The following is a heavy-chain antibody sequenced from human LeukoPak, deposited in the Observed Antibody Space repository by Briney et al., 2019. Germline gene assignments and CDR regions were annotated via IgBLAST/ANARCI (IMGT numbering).Heavy chain of an antibody. CDR1: GGTFSSYA. J-gene: IGHJ4*02. CDR3: ARGYSYGHEGGYYFDY. V-gene: IGHV1-69*05. D-gene: IGHD5-18*01. Sequence: ASVTVSCKASGGTFSSYAISWVRQAPGQGLEWMGGIIPIFGTANYAQKFQGRVTITTDESTSTAYMELSSLRSEDTAVYYCARGYSYGHEGGYYFDYWSQGTLVTVSP. CDR2: IIPIFGTA.